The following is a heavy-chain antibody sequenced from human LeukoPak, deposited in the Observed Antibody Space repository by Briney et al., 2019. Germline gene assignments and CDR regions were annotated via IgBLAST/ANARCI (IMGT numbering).Heavy chain of an antibody. CDR2: IYYTGST. D-gene: IGHD3-22*01. CDR1: GGSISSYY. V-gene: IGHV4-59*01. CDR3: TRGRPYYDSSDYYYPLFDY. Sequence: SETLSLTCTVSGGSISSYYWSWIRQPPGKGLEWIGYIYYTGSTNYNPSLKSRVTISVDTSKNQFSLKLSSVTAADTAVYYCTRGRPYYDSSDYYYPLFDYWGQGTLVTVS. J-gene: IGHJ4*02.